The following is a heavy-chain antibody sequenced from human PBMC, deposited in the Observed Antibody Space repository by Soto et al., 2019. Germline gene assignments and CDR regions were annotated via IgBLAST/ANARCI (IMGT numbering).Heavy chain of an antibody. CDR3: ARALAAGDL. CDR1: GYSFIKYY. V-gene: IGHV1-46*01. J-gene: IGHJ5*02. D-gene: IGHD6-13*01. CDR2: INPMGGST. Sequence: QEQLVQSGAEVKEPGASVKVSCKASGYSFIKYYIHWVRQAPGQGLEWMAIINPMGGSTNYAQEFQGRVTLTSDTSTSTVYMELSSLRFEDTALFYCARALAAGDLWGQGTLVTVSS.